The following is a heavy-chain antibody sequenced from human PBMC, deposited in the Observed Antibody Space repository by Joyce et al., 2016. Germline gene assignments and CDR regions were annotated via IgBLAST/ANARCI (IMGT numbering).Heavy chain of an antibody. V-gene: IGHV3-74*01. CDR1: GFTFTNYW. CDR3: ATVFEY. Sequence: EVQVVESGGGLVQPGGSLRLSCAVSGFTFTNYWMNWVRQTPGKGLVWVSTINNDGSSTYYADSVKGRFSISRDNAKSTLYLQMHSLRVEDTAVYFRATVFEYWGQGSLVTVSS. J-gene: IGHJ4*02. CDR2: INNDGSST.